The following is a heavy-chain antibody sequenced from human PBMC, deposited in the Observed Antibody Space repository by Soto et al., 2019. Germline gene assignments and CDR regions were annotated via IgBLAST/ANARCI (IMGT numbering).Heavy chain of an antibody. V-gene: IGHV1-18*01. D-gene: IGHD6-13*01. J-gene: IGHJ3*02. CDR1: DYAFSYYG. CDR2: ISTYSGDT. Sequence: ASVKVSCKGSDYAFSYYGISWVRQAPGQGLEWMGWISTYSGDTKSAQTLQGRVIMTTDTFTSTAYMELRSLRSEDTAVYYCARELYSSTWSTSGALDIWGQRTVVTVSS. CDR3: ARELYSSTWSTSGALDI.